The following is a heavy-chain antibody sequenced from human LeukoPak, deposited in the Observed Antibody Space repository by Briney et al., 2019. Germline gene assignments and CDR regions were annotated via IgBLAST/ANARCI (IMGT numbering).Heavy chain of an antibody. CDR1: GFTVSSNY. CDR3: ARTIEMATISYFDY. J-gene: IGHJ4*02. Sequence: GGSLRRSCAASGFTVSSNYMSWVRQAPGKGLEWISVIYSGGSTYYADSVKGRFTISRDNSKNTLYLQMNSLRAGDTAVYYCARTIEMATISYFDYWGQGTLVTVSS. D-gene: IGHD5-24*01. CDR2: IYSGGST. V-gene: IGHV3-53*01.